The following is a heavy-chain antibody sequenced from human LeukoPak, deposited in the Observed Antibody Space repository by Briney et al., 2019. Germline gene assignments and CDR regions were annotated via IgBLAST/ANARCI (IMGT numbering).Heavy chain of an antibody. V-gene: IGHV3-33*01. CDR2: IWYDGSNK. Sequence: GGSLRLSCAASGFTLSSYGMHWVRQARGKGLEGVEVIWYDGSNKYYADSVKGRFTISRDNSKNTLYLQMNSLRAEDTAVYYCARDNFYYDILTGLGMDVWGKGTTVTVFS. CDR3: ARDNFYYDILTGLGMDV. J-gene: IGHJ6*04. CDR1: GFTLSSYG. D-gene: IGHD3-9*01.